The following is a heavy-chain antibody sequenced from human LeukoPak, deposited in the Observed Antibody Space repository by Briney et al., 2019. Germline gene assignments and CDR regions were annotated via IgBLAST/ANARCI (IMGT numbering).Heavy chain of an antibody. CDR3: AKDFRAKYGSGAYGWFDP. V-gene: IGHV1-18*01. Sequence: GASVKVSCKASGYTFTSYGISWVRQAPGQGLEWMGWISAYNGNTNYAQKLQGRVTMTTDTSTSTAYMELTSLRAEDTALYYCAKDFRAKYGSGAYGWFDPWGQGTLVTVSS. D-gene: IGHD3-10*01. CDR1: GYTFTSYG. J-gene: IGHJ5*02. CDR2: ISAYNGNT.